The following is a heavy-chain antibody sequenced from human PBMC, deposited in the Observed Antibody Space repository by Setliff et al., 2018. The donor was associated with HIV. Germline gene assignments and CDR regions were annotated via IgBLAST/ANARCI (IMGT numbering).Heavy chain of an antibody. CDR1: GGSFNGYY. V-gene: IGHV4-59*05. D-gene: IGHD3-3*01. CDR3: ARDVMEWFGNYFDN. J-gene: IGHJ4*02. Sequence: SETLSLTCAVYGGSFNGYYWSWIRLPAGKGLEWIGRIYYSGSTYYNPSLKSRVTISVDTSKNQFSLKLSSVTAADTAVYFCARDVMEWFGNYFDNWGQGALVTVSS. CDR2: IYYSGST.